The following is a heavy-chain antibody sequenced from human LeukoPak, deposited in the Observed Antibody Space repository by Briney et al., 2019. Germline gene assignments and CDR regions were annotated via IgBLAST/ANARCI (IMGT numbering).Heavy chain of an antibody. D-gene: IGHD4/OR15-4a*01. J-gene: IGHJ4*02. CDR2: INPSGGST. CDR1: GYTFTSYY. V-gene: IGHV1-46*01. CDR3: ARSANVLFDY. Sequence: ASVKVSCKASGYTFTSYYMHWVRQAPGRGLEWMGIINPSGGSTSYAQKFQGRVTMTRDTSTSTVYMELSSLRSEDKAVYYCARSANVLFDYWGQGTLVTVSS.